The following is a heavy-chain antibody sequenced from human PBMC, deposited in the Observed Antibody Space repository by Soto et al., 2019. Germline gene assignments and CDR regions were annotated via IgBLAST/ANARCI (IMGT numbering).Heavy chain of an antibody. D-gene: IGHD3-16*02. CDR1: RFAFSSYI. CDR2: ISSSSSTI. V-gene: IGHV3-48*02. J-gene: IGHJ4*02. CDR3: ARDLVMITFGGVIAEADY. Sequence: GGSLRLSCAATRFAFSSYIMNWVRQAPGKGLEWVSYISSSSSTIYYADSVKGRFTISRDNAKNSLYLQMNSLRNEDTAVYYCARDLVMITFGGVIAEADYWGQGT.